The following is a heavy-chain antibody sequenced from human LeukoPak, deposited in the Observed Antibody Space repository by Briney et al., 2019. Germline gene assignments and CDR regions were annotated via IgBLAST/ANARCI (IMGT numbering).Heavy chain of an antibody. CDR2: IIPIFGTA. Sequence: ASVKVSCKASGGTLSSYAISWVRQAPGQGREWMGGIIPIFGTANYAQKFQGRVTITTDESTSTAYMELSSLRSEDTAVYYCARDSDSSGWATFDYWGQGTLVTVSS. V-gene: IGHV1-69*05. D-gene: IGHD6-19*01. J-gene: IGHJ4*02. CDR3: ARDSDSSGWATFDY. CDR1: GGTLSSYA.